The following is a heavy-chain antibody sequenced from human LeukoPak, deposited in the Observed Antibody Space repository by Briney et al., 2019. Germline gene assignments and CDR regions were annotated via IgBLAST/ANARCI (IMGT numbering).Heavy chain of an antibody. Sequence: GGSLRLSCVVSGFSFSSYSINWVRQAPGNGLEWVASISTDSGYIYYADSVRGRFTVSRDNAKNSLYLQMNSLRAENTAVYYCARVRGEYWGQGTLVTVSS. CDR2: ISTDSGYI. V-gene: IGHV3-21*01. D-gene: IGHD3-10*01. CDR3: ARVRGEY. J-gene: IGHJ4*02. CDR1: GFSFSSYS.